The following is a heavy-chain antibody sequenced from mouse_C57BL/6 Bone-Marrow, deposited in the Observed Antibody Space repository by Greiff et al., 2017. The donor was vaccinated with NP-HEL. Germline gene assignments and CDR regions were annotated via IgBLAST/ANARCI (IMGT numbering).Heavy chain of an antibody. CDR2: INSDGGST. CDR1: EYEFPSHD. J-gene: IGHJ1*03. D-gene: IGHD1-1*01. Sequence: EVQGVESGGGLVQPGESLKLSCESNEYEFPSHDMSWVRKTPEKRLALVAAINSDGGSTYYPDTMERRFIISRDNTKKTLYLQMSSLRSEDTAVYYCARLTTTVVADWYFDVWGTGTTVTVSS. CDR3: ARLTTTVVADWYFDV. V-gene: IGHV5-2*01.